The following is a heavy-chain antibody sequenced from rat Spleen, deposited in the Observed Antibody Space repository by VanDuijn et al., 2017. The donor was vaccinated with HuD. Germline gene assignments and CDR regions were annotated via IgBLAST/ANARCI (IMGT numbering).Heavy chain of an antibody. J-gene: IGHJ3*01. V-gene: IGHV5-7*01. D-gene: IGHD5-1*01. Sequence: EVQLVESGGGLVQPGRSLKLSCAASGFTFSDYAMAWVRQSPKKGLEWVATILYDGSSTYYRDSVKGRFTISRDNAKSTLYLQMNSLRSEDTATYYCARLLTGWFAYWGQGTLVTVSS. CDR2: ILYDGSST. CDR3: ARLLTGWFAY. CDR1: GFTFSDYA.